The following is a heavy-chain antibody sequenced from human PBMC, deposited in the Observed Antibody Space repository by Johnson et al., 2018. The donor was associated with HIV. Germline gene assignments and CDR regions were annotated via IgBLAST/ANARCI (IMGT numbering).Heavy chain of an antibody. CDR2: IYSGGST. CDR3: TSATVKATRSLGPWYPFDI. J-gene: IGHJ3*02. V-gene: IGHV3-66*01. CDR1: GFTFSSYA. D-gene: IGHD1-26*01. Sequence: VQLVESGGGVVQPGRSLRLSCAASGFTFSSYAMHWVRQGPGKGLEWVLVIYSGGSTYYADAVKGRFTISSNNYKNTLYLQINSLTAEDTAVYYCTSATVKATRSLGPWYPFDIWGQGTMVTVSS.